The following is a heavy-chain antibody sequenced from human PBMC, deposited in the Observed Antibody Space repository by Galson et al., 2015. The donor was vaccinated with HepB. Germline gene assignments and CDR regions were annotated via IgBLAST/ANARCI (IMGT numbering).Heavy chain of an antibody. V-gene: IGHV6-1*01. Sequence: CAISGDSVSSNSAAWNWIRQSPSRGLEWLGRTYYRSKWYNDYAVSVKSRITINPDTSKNQFSLQLNSVTPEDTAVCYCARGIDSSSWYEYFQHWGQGTLVTVSS. CDR1: GDSVSSNSAA. J-gene: IGHJ1*01. CDR3: ARGIDSSSWYEYFQH. D-gene: IGHD6-13*01. CDR2: TYYRSKWYN.